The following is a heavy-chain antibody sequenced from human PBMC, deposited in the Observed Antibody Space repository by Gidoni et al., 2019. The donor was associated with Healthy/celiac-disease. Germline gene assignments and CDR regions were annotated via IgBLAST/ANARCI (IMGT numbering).Heavy chain of an antibody. J-gene: IGHJ4*02. Sequence: QVQLVESGGGVVQPVRSLRLSCAASGFTFSSYGMHWVRQAPGKGLEWVAVIWYDGSNKYYADSVKGRFTISRDNSKNTLYLQMNSLRAEDTAVYYCARERRAARYFDWLSPGYFDYWGQGTLVTVSS. CDR1: GFTFSSYG. CDR3: ARERRAARYFDWLSPGYFDY. V-gene: IGHV3-33*01. CDR2: IWYDGSNK. D-gene: IGHD3-9*01.